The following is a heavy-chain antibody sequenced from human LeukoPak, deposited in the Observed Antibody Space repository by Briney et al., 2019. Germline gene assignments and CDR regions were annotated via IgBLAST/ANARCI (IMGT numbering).Heavy chain of an antibody. CDR2: ITDTSVGDST. CDR1: GFTFTSYA. V-gene: IGHV3-23*01. Sequence: GGSLILSCAASGFTFTSYAMSWVRLTPGKGLEWVSFITDTSVGDSTYYADSVRGRFTISRDSSKSTLYLQMNSLRAEDTAVYYCTKVSTTGVGGRGYFDQWGQGTQVTVSS. CDR3: TKVSTTGVGGRGYFDQ. D-gene: IGHD1-1*01. J-gene: IGHJ4*02.